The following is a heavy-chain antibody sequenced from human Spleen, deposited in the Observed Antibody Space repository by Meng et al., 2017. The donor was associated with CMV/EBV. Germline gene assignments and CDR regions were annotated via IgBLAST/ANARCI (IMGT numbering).Heavy chain of an antibody. CDR2: IYYSGST. J-gene: IGHJ4*02. V-gene: IGHV4-31*03. CDR3: ARTRVRAFDY. Sequence: TCTVSGGSISSDNYYWSWIRHHPGKGLEWIGYIYYSGSTYYNPSLKSRLIISVDTSKNQFSLKLNSVTDAETAVYYCARTRVRAFDYWGQGTLVTVSS. CDR1: GGSISSDNYY. D-gene: IGHD1-1*01.